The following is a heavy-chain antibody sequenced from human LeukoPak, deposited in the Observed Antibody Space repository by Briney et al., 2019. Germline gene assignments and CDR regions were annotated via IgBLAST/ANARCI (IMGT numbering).Heavy chain of an antibody. CDR1: GGAFSNYF. CDR2: INDSGST. D-gene: IGHD2-2*01. V-gene: IGHV4-34*01. J-gene: IGHJ4*02. Sequence: SETLSLTCAVSGGAFSNYFWTWIRQPPGKGLEWIAEINDSGSTNSNSSLRSRVAISLDTSKNQFSLRLTSATAADTAVYYCARGQYCSTTTCYSARRYFDFWGQGTLVTVSS. CDR3: ARGQYCSTTTCYSARRYFDF.